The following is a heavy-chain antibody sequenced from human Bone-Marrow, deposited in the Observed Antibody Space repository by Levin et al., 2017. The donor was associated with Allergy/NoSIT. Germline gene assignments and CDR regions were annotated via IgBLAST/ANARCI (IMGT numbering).Heavy chain of an antibody. CDR1: GFSLSTSGVG. D-gene: IGHD3-9*01. Sequence: SGPTLVKPTQTLTLTCTFSGFSLSTSGVGVGWIRQPPGKALEWLALIYWDDDKRYSPSLKSRLTITKDTSKNQVVLTMTNMDPVDTATYYCAHAPTTSDYDILTGPPRDYFDYWGQGTLVTVSS. CDR3: AHAPTTSDYDILTGPPRDYFDY. V-gene: IGHV2-5*02. CDR2: IYWDDDK. J-gene: IGHJ4*02.